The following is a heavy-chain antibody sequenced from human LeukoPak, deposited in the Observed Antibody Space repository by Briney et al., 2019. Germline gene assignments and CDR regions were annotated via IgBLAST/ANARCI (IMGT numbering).Heavy chain of an antibody. V-gene: IGHV4-34*01. CDR1: GGSFSGYY. Sequence: PSETLSLTCAVYGGSFSGYYWSWIRQPPGKGLVWIVSIYYTGSTYNSPYLKGRVTVSVDTSKNPLSLRLNSVTAADTAVYCCARYRGRNGGYSFGDWGQGTLVTVSS. CDR2: IYYTGST. J-gene: IGHJ4*02. CDR3: ARYRGRNGGYSFGD. D-gene: IGHD2-8*01.